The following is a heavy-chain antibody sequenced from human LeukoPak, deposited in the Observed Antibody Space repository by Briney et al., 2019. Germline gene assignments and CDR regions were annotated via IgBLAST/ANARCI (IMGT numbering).Heavy chain of an antibody. CDR3: ASSNHFWSGYYLLDY. CDR1: GGSINY. Sequence: SSETLSLTCTVSGGSINYGGWIRQPPGKGLEWIGSIYYSGTTYYNPSLKSRVTIFVDTSKNQFSLKLSSVTAADTAVYYCASSNHFWSGYYLLDYWGQGTLVTVSS. D-gene: IGHD3-3*02. CDR2: IYYSGTT. V-gene: IGHV4-39*01. J-gene: IGHJ4*02.